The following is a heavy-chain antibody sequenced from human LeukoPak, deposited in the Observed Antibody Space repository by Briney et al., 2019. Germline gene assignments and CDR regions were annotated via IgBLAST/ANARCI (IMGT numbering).Heavy chain of an antibody. D-gene: IGHD3-3*01. Sequence: SVKVSCKASGGTFSSYAISWVRQAPGQGLEWMGGIIPIFGTANYAQKFQGRVTITADESTSTAYMELSSLRSEDTAVYYCARDRGTIFGVVTAYYYYYMTSGAKGPRSPSP. J-gene: IGHJ6*03. CDR2: IIPIFGTA. CDR1: GGTFSSYA. CDR3: ARDRGTIFGVVTAYYYYYMTS. V-gene: IGHV1-69*01.